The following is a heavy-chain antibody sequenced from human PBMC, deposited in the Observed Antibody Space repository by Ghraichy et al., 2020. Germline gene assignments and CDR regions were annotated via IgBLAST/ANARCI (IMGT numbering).Heavy chain of an antibody. CDR3: ARTKHISGWYYSLEY. CDR1: GFSLSTGAMC. V-gene: IGHV2-70*11. Sequence: SGPTLVKPTQTLTLTCTFSGFSLSTGAMCVSWIRQPPGKALEWLARIDWDDDKYYSASLKTRLTISKDTSKNQVVLTMTNMDPVDTATYYCARTKHISGWYYSLEYWGQGTLVTVSS. J-gene: IGHJ4*02. CDR2: IDWDDDK. D-gene: IGHD6-13*01.